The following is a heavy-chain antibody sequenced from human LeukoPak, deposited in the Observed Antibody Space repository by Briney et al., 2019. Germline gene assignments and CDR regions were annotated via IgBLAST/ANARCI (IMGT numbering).Heavy chain of an antibody. J-gene: IGHJ4*02. CDR3: ARNWGLAQGYFDY. CDR1: GYTFTSYD. V-gene: IGHV1-8*01. D-gene: IGHD7-27*01. Sequence: GASVKVSCKASGYTFTSYDINWVRQATGQGREWMGWMNPNSGNTGYAQKFQGRVTMTRNTSISTAYMELSSLRSEDTAVYYCARNWGLAQGYFDYWGQGTLVTVSS. CDR2: MNPNSGNT.